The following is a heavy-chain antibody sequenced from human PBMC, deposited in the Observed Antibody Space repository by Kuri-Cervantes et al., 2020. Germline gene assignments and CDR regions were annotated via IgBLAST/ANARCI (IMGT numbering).Heavy chain of an antibody. J-gene: IGHJ5*02. D-gene: IGHD2-2*01. CDR2: IYYSGST. CDR3: ARVVPADRAFDP. CDR1: GGSISSGGYY. Sequence: SETLSLTCTVSGGSISSGGYYWSWIRQHPGKGLEWIGYIYYSGSTYYNPSLKSRVTISVDTSKNRFSLKLSSVTAADTAVYYCARVVPADRAFDPWGQGTLVTVSS. V-gene: IGHV4-31*03.